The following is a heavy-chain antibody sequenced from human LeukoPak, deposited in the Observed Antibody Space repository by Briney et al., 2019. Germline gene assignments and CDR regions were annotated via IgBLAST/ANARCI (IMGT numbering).Heavy chain of an antibody. J-gene: IGHJ4*02. CDR1: GFTFSSFA. D-gene: IGHD4-17*01. Sequence: PGGSLRLSCAVSGFTFSSFAMNWVRQAPGKGLEWVPIIYSGGTTYYADSVKGRFTISRDNSKNTLYLQMNSLRAEDTAVYYCARVLWNGDYPRFDYWGQGTLVTVSS. CDR3: ARVLWNGDYPRFDY. CDR2: IYSGGTT. V-gene: IGHV3-53*01.